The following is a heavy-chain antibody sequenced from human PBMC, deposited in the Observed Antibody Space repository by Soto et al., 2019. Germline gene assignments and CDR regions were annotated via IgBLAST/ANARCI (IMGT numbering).Heavy chain of an antibody. CDR3: AKDSPRGYSYGYPGY. CDR1: GFTFSSYG. D-gene: IGHD5-18*01. J-gene: IGHJ4*02. CDR2: ISYDGSNK. V-gene: IGHV3-30*18. Sequence: RGSLRLSCAASGFTFSSYGMHWVRQAPGKGLEWVAVISYDGSNKYYADSVKGRFTISRDNSKNTLYLQMNSLRAEDTAVYYCAKDSPRGYSYGYPGYWGQGTLVTVSS.